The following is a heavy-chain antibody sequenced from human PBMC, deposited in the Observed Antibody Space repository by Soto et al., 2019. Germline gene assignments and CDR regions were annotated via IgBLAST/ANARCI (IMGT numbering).Heavy chain of an antibody. CDR3: ARDNYDSSGYNFDY. V-gene: IGHV4-59*01. Sequence: SETLCLRCTVSGGTISSYYWRWFRQAPGKGREWFGYIYYSGSTNYNPSLKSRVTISVDTSKNQFSLKLSSVTAADTAVYYCARDNYDSSGYNFDYWGQGTLVTVS. J-gene: IGHJ4*02. CDR1: GGTISSYY. D-gene: IGHD3-22*01. CDR2: IYYSGST.